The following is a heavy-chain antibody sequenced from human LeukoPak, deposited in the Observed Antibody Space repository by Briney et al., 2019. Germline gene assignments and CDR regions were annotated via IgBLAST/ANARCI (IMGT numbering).Heavy chain of an antibody. V-gene: IGHV3-48*01. Sequence: GGSLRLSCAASGFTFSSYSMNWVRQAQGTGLERVSYISSSSSTIYYAGSVKGRFTISRDNAKNSLFLQMNSLRAEDTAVYYCARSRGSSGSYPFDYWGQGTLVTVSS. CDR2: ISSSSSTI. CDR1: GFTFSSYS. D-gene: IGHD1-26*01. J-gene: IGHJ4*02. CDR3: ARSRGSSGSYPFDY.